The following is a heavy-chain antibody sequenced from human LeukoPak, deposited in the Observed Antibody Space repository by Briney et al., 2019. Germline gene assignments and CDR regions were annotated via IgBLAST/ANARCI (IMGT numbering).Heavy chain of an antibody. Sequence: GGSLRLSCAASGFTFSSYEMNWVRQAPGKGLEWVSYISSSGSTIYYADSVKGRFTISRDNAKNSLYLQMNSLRAEDAAVYYCAREPTPDGNPHYYYGMDVWGKWTTVTVS. CDR2: ISSSGSTI. J-gene: IGHJ6*04. CDR3: AREPTPDGNPHYYYGMDV. V-gene: IGHV3-48*03. D-gene: IGHD4-23*01. CDR1: GFTFSSYE.